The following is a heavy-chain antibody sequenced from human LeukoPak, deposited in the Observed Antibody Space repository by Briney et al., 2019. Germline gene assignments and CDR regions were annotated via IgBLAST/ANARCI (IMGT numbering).Heavy chain of an antibody. Sequence: GGSLRLSCIVSGGTFSSYYMTWVRQAPGKGLEWVANIKQDGSEKFYVDSVKGRFTISRDNAKNSLYLQMNSLRAEDTAVYYCASSPRGLVPLDYWGQGTLVTVSS. CDR1: GGTFSSYY. CDR3: ASSPRGLVPLDY. D-gene: IGHD3-16*01. CDR2: IKQDGSEK. V-gene: IGHV3-7*03. J-gene: IGHJ4*02.